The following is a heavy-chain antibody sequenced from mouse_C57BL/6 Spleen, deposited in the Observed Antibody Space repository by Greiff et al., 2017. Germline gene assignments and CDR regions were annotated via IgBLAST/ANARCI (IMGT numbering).Heavy chain of an antibody. CDR3: ARSPYYYGSSLYYFDY. CDR1: GYAFSSSW. Sequence: VQGVESGPELVKPGASVKISCKASGYAFSSSWMNWVKQRPGKGLEWIGRIYPGDGDTNYNGKFKGKATLTADKSSSTAYMQLSSLTSEDSAVYFCARSPYYYGSSLYYFDYWGQGTTLTVSS. J-gene: IGHJ2*01. V-gene: IGHV1-82*01. D-gene: IGHD1-1*01. CDR2: IYPGDGDT.